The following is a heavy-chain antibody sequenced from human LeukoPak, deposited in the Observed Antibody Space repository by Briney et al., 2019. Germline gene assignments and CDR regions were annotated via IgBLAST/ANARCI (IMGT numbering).Heavy chain of an antibody. CDR2: ISYDGTYA. D-gene: IGHD2/OR15-2a*01. Sequence: GSLRLSCAASGLTFSSLAMEWVRQAPGKGLEWVGGISYDGTYASYAASVRGRFTISRDNSKNTLYLQMNSLRTEDTAVYYCATESSLSNWGLGTLVTVSS. CDR3: ATESSLSN. CDR1: GLTFSSLA. V-gene: IGHV3-30*04. J-gene: IGHJ4*02.